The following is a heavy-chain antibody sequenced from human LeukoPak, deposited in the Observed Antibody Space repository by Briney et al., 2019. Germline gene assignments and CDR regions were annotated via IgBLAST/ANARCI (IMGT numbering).Heavy chain of an antibody. D-gene: IGHD3-22*01. V-gene: IGHV3-30*02. CDR2: IRYDGSDK. Sequence: GGSPRLSCAASGFTFTNYDMHWVRQAPGKGLEWVALIRYDGSDKYYTDSVKGRFIISRDNSKNTLYLQMNSLRAEDTAVYYCAKDRSYEFWGQGTLVTVSS. J-gene: IGHJ4*02. CDR3: AKDRSYEF. CDR1: GFTFTNYD.